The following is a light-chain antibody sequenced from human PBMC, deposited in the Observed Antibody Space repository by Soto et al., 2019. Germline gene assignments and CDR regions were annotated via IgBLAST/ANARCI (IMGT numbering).Light chain of an antibody. CDR1: QSVSSSY. CDR2: GAS. Sequence: EIVLTQSPGTLSLSPGERATLSCRASQSVSSSYLAWYQQKPGQAPRLLIYGASSRATGIPDRFSGSGSGTDFTLTIRRLEPEDFAVDYCQQYGSPPTFGQGTKVDIK. CDR3: QQYGSPPT. V-gene: IGKV3-20*01. J-gene: IGKJ1*01.